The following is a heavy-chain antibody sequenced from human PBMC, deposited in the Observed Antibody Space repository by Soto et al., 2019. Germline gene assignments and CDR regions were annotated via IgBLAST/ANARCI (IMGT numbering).Heavy chain of an antibody. CDR1: GFSFSSYA. CDR2: VSGSSGST. V-gene: IGHV3-23*01. D-gene: IGHD6-13*01. J-gene: IGHJ6*02. Sequence: GGSLRLSCAASGFSFSSYAMSWVRQAPGRGLEWVSTVSGSSGSTSYTDSVKGRFSISRDNSKNTLYLQMSSLRAEDTAVYYCARDSGSSSDYYGMDVWGQGTTVTVSS. CDR3: ARDSGSSSDYYGMDV.